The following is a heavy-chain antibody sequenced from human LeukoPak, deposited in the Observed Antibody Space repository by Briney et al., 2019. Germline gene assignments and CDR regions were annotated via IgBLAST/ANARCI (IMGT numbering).Heavy chain of an antibody. CDR2: IYSDGST. CDR1: GFTVSSNY. CDR3: AISSSGDNGYYYGMDV. V-gene: IGHV3-53*04. Sequence: GGSLRLSCAASGFTVSSNYMSWVRQAPGKGLEWVSLIYSDGSTYYADSVKGRFSISRHNSKNTLYLQMNSLRAEDTAVYYCAISSSGDNGYYYGMDVWGQGTTVTVSS. D-gene: IGHD3-3*01. J-gene: IGHJ6*02.